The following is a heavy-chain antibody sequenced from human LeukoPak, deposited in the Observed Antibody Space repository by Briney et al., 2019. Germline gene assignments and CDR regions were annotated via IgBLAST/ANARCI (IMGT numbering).Heavy chain of an antibody. J-gene: IGHJ3*01. CDR2: INVNSRTT. D-gene: IGHD2-15*01. V-gene: IGHV3-48*04. CDR1: GISSNN. Sequence: GSSLRLSCRGSGISSNNMSWFRQSPGKGLDWLSYINVNSRTTYYADSVKGRFTISSDNAKSSLYLQMNSLQVEDTAIYYCATDDFYGSLPVWGQGTLVTVSS. CDR3: ATDDFYGSLPV.